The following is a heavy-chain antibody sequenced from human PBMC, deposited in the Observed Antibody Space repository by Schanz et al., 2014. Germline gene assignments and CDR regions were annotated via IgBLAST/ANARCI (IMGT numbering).Heavy chain of an antibody. V-gene: IGHV3-30*02. Sequence: VQLVESGGGLVQPGGSLRLSCAASGFTFDDYSMQWVRQAPGKGLEWVAFIRNDGNNKYYADSVKGRFTISRDNSKNTLYLQMSSLRGEDTAVYYCAKAPYADYGYFHHWGQGTLVTVSS. CDR3: AKAPYADYGYFHH. CDR1: GFTFDDYS. J-gene: IGHJ4*02. CDR2: IRNDGNNK. D-gene: IGHD4-17*01.